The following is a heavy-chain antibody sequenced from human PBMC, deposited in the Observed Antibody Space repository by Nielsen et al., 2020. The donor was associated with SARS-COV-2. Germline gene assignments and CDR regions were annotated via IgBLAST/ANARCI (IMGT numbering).Heavy chain of an antibody. Sequence: GESLKISCKGSGYRISNYWINWVRQMPGKGLKRMGRNDPNSSNTNYSPSFQGHVTISAEKSINTAYLQWGSLKASDTAMYYCARLTTTVTSYYYRLDVWGQGTTVAVSS. CDR3: ARLTTTVTSYYYRLDV. CDR1: GYRISNYW. J-gene: IGHJ6*02. CDR2: NDPNSSNT. D-gene: IGHD5-18*01. V-gene: IGHV5-10-1*01.